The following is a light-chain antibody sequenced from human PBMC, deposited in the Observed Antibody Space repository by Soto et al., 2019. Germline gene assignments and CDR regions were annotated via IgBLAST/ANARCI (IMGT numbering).Light chain of an antibody. CDR1: LGIGTG. J-gene: IGKJ1*01. CDR3: QKYNSSPRT. CDR2: AAS. V-gene: IGKV1-27*01. Sequence: DIRMTQSPSSLSASVGDRVTITCRASLGIGTGVDWYQQKPGNAPKLLIYAASTLQSGVTTRISGRGSGTEFTLTISSLQPEDVATYYCQKYNSSPRTFGQGTKVEMK.